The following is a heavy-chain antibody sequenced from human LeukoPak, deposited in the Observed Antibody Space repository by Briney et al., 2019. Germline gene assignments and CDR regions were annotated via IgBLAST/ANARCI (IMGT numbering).Heavy chain of an antibody. V-gene: IGHV3-23*01. CDR3: ARTPQKYCSSTTCYPDY. D-gene: IGHD2-2*01. CDR2: ISGSGDTT. J-gene: IGHJ4*02. Sequence: QPGGSLRLSCAASGFTFSSYAMSWVRLAPGKGLEWVPTISGSGDTTYYADSVRGRFTVSRDNSKNTLYLQMNSLRAENTAVYYCARTPQKYCSSTTCYPDYWGQGTLVTVSS. CDR1: GFTFSSYA.